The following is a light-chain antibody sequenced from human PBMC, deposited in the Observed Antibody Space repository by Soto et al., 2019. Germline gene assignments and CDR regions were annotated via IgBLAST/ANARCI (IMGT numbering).Light chain of an antibody. V-gene: IGKV1-5*03. CDR1: QSINIW. J-gene: IGKJ1*01. CDR2: KAS. Sequence: QMTQSPSTLSASVGDRVTITCRASQSINIWLAWYQQKPGRAPKLLIYKASTLESGVPLRFSGSGSGTEFTLTISSLQPDDFATYYCQHYNSYSEAFGQGTKVDIK. CDR3: QHYNSYSEA.